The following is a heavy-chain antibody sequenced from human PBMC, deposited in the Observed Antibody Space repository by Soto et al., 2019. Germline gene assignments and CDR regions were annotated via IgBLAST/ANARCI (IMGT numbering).Heavy chain of an antibody. CDR1: GFTFGTTD. V-gene: IGHV3-23*01. D-gene: IGHD3-10*01. CDR3: VKNSGWFNT. CDR2: IDGSGGIT. Sequence: PGGSLRLSCAASGFTFGTTDMSWVRQAPGEGLEWVSTIDGSGGITYYADSVKGRFTISRDNSRNIVYLQMNSLRGDDTALYYCVKNSGWFNTWGQGALVTVSS. J-gene: IGHJ5*02.